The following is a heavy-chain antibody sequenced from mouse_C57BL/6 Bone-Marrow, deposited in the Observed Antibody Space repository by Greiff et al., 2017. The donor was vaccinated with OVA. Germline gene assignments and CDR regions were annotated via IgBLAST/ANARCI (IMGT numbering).Heavy chain of an antibody. J-gene: IGHJ2*01. Sequence: VQLVESGPELVKPGASVKISCKASGYSFTGYYMNWVKQSPEKSLEWIGEINPSTGGTTYNQKFKAKATLTVDKSSSTAYMQLKSLTSEDSAVYYCARSRVFDYWGQGTTLTVSS. CDR2: INPSTGGT. CDR1: GYSFTGYY. V-gene: IGHV1-42*01. CDR3: ARSRVFDY.